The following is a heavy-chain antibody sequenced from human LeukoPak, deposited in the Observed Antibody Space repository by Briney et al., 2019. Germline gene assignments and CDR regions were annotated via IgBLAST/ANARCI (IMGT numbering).Heavy chain of an antibody. J-gene: IGHJ6*02. Sequence: GRSLRLSCIASGFTFSSYGMHWVRQAPGKGPEWVAVISYDGRNKYYADSVKGRFTISRDNSKNTLDLQMNSPRAEDTALYYCAKDGGGWYTGTYYYYGMDVWGQATTVTVSS. CDR2: ISYDGRNK. CDR1: GFTFSSYG. D-gene: IGHD6-19*01. CDR3: AKDGGGWYTGTYYYYGMDV. V-gene: IGHV3-30*18.